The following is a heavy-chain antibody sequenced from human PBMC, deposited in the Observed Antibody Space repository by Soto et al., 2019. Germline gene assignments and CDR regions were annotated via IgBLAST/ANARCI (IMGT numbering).Heavy chain of an antibody. CDR2: FIPIVGTA. D-gene: IGHD3-10*01. CDR1: GGTFSSYA. V-gene: IGHV1-69*01. J-gene: IGHJ5*02. CDR3: ARDLGDYYGSGLDDRFDP. Sequence: QVQLVQSGAEVKKPGSSVKVSCKASGGTFSSYAISWVRQAPGQGLEWMGGFIPIVGTANYAQKFQGRVTITADESTSTAYMELSSVRSDDTAVYYCARDLGDYYGSGLDDRFDPWGQGTLVTVSS.